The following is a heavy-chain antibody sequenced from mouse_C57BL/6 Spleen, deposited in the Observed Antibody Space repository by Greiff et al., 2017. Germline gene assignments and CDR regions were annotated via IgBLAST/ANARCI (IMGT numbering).Heavy chain of an antibody. CDR1: GYTFTSYW. CDR2: IHPNSGST. CDR3: AREERNYYGSEGNDY. J-gene: IGHJ2*01. V-gene: IGHV1-64*01. D-gene: IGHD1-1*01. Sequence: QVQLQQPGAELVKPGASVKLSCKASGYTFTSYWMHWVKQRPGQGLEWIGMIHPNSGSTNYNEKFKSKATLAVDKSSSTAYMQLSNLTSEDSAVYYCAREERNYYGSEGNDYWGQGTTLTVSS.